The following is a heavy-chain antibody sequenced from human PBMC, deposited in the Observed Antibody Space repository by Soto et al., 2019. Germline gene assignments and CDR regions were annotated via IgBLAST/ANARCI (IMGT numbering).Heavy chain of an antibody. Sequence: PSETLSLTCTVSGGSMSSYYWGWIRQPPGKGLEWIGYIYYSGSTNYNPSLKSRVTMSVDTPKNQFSLKLSSVTAADTAVYYCARRGYGPGFPYYYGMDVWGQGTTVTVS. CDR1: GGSMSSYY. CDR3: ARRGYGPGFPYYYGMDV. CDR2: IYYSGST. V-gene: IGHV4-59*01. J-gene: IGHJ6*02. D-gene: IGHD3-10*01.